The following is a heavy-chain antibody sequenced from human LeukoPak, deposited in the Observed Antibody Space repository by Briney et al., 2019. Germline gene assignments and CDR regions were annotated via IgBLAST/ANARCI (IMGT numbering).Heavy chain of an antibody. V-gene: IGHV3-30*04. D-gene: IGHD4-17*01. CDR2: ISYDGSNK. Sequence: GGSLRLSCAASGFTFSSYAMHWVRQAPGKGLEWVAVISYDGSNKYYADSVKGRFTISRDNAKNSLYLQMNSLRAEDTAVYYCAREEGLTTVTTWDYWGQGTLVTVSS. CDR3: AREEGLTTVTTWDY. CDR1: GFTFSSYA. J-gene: IGHJ4*02.